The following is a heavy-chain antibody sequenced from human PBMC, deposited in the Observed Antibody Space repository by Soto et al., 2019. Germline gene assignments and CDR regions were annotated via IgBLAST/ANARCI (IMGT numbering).Heavy chain of an antibody. CDR1: GFTFSSYA. Sequence: GGSLRLSCAASGFTFSSYAMSWVRQAPGKGLEWVSAISGSGGSTYYADSVKGRFTISRDNSKNTLYLQMNSLRAEDTAVYYCAKEVVVVVAATGPFDYSGQGTLVTVSS. CDR3: AKEVVVVVAATGPFDY. CDR2: ISGSGGST. V-gene: IGHV3-23*01. J-gene: IGHJ4*02. D-gene: IGHD2-15*01.